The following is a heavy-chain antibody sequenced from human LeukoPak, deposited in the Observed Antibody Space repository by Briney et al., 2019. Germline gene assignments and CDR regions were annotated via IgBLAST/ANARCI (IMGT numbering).Heavy chain of an antibody. Sequence: PGGSLRLSCAASGFTFSSYAMHWVRQAPGKGLEWVAVISYDGSNKYYADSVKGRFTISRDNSKNTLYLQMNSLRAEDTAVYYCARDRRSELWSLYYFDYWGQGTLVTVSS. CDR3: ARDRRSELWSLYYFDY. CDR1: GFTFSSYA. J-gene: IGHJ4*02. V-gene: IGHV3-30-3*01. D-gene: IGHD5-18*01. CDR2: ISYDGSNK.